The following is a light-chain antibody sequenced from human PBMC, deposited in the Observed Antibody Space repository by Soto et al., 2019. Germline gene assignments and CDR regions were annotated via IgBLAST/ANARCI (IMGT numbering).Light chain of an antibody. J-gene: IGKJ2*01. Sequence: EIELTQSPGTLFLSPGERATLSCRASQRVSSNYLAWYQQKPGQAPRLLIYGASSRFTGIPDRCSGSGSGTDFTLTISGLEPEDFALYYCQQYGSALLYTFGQGTKLEIK. V-gene: IGKV3-20*01. CDR3: QQYGSALLYT. CDR2: GAS. CDR1: QRVSSNY.